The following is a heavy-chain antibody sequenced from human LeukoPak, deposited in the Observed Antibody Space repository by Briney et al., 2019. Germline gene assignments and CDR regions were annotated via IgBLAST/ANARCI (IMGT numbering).Heavy chain of an antibody. CDR2: ISAYNGNT. V-gene: IGHV1-18*01. J-gene: IGHJ3*01. D-gene: IGHD1-7*01. CDR1: GGTFSSYS. Sequence: GASVKVSCKDSGGTFSSYSISWVRQAPGQGLEWMGWISAYNGNTNYAQKLQGRVTMTTDTSTSTAYMELRSLRSDDTAVYYCAREEEGLELHWGQGTMVTVSS. CDR3: AREEEGLELH.